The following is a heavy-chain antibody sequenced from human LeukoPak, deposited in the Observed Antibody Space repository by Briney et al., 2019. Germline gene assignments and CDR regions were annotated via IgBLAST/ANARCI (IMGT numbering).Heavy chain of an antibody. Sequence: SETLSLTRAVYVGSFSGYYWSWIRQPPPKGLEWIGEINHSGSTNYNPTLKSRVTISVDTSKTQFSLTLSSVTAADTAVYYCARGNSIASAFDIWGQGTMVTVSS. V-gene: IGHV4-34*01. D-gene: IGHD6-6*01. CDR3: ARGNSIASAFDI. J-gene: IGHJ3*02. CDR2: INHSGST. CDR1: VGSFSGYY.